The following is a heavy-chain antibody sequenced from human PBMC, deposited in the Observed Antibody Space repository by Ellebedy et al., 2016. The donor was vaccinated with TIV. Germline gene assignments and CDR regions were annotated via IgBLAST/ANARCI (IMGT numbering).Heavy chain of an antibody. CDR2: ISYDGNIK. V-gene: IGHV3-30-3*01. Sequence: GESLKISCAASGFSFSNYAMNWVRQAPGKGLEWVAIISYDGNIKYYADSVKGRFTISRDNSKNTLFLQMNSLRPEDTAVYYCARDITAVAGILIQYFQHWGQGTLISVSS. D-gene: IGHD6-19*01. CDR1: GFSFSNYA. CDR3: ARDITAVAGILIQYFQH. J-gene: IGHJ1*01.